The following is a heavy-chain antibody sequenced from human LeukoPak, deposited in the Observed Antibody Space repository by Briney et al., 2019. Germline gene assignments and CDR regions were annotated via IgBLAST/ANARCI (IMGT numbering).Heavy chain of an antibody. Sequence: GGSLRLSCAASGFTFSSYAMHWVRQAPGKGLEYVSAISSNGGSTYYANSVKGRFTVSRDNSRNTLYLQMGSLRAEDMAVYYCARGDQPLLYWGQGTLATVSS. CDR3: ARGDQPLLY. V-gene: IGHV3-64*01. CDR1: GFTFSSYA. D-gene: IGHD2-2*01. CDR2: ISSNGGST. J-gene: IGHJ4*02.